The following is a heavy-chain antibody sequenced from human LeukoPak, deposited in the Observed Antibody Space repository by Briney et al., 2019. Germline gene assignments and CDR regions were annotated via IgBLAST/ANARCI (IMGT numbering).Heavy chain of an antibody. D-gene: IGHD3-10*01. V-gene: IGHV1-2*02. Sequence: ASVKVSCKASGYTFTGYHMHWVRQAPGQGLEWMGWINPNSGGTNYAQKFQGRVTMTRDTSISTAYMELSRLRSDDTAVYYCARGWGSGSSDIFQFDYWGQGTLVTVSS. CDR3: ARGWGSGSSDIFQFDY. J-gene: IGHJ4*02. CDR1: GYTFTGYH. CDR2: INPNSGGT.